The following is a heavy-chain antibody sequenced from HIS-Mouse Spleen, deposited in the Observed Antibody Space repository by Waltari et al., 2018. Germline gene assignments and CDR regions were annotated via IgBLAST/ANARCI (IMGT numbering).Heavy chain of an antibody. CDR2: IYYSGST. CDR1: GGSISSYY. Sequence: QVQLQESGPGLVKPSETLSLTCTVSGGSISSYYWRWIRQPPGKGLEWIGYIYYSGSTNYHPSLKSRVTISVDTSKNQFSLKLSSVTAADTAVYYCARAASYGDYFDYWGQGTLVTVSS. V-gene: IGHV4-59*01. J-gene: IGHJ4*02. CDR3: ARAASYGDYFDY. D-gene: IGHD4-17*01.